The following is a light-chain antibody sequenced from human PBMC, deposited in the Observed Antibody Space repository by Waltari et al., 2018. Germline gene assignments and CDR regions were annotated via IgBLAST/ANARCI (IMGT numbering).Light chain of an antibody. V-gene: IGKV1-39*01. CDR2: GAS. CDR1: QSVSNN. Sequence: DIEMTQSPSSLSASVGDRVTISCRASQSVSNNLHWYRQRPGTAPDLLIYGASILQSGVPSRFSGSGSGTHFTLTITSLQPEDFATYYCQQSYRTPTFGQGTKVEI. CDR3: QQSYRTPT. J-gene: IGKJ1*01.